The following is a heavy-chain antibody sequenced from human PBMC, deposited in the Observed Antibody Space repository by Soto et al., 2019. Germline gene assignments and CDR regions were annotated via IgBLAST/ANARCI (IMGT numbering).Heavy chain of an antibody. Sequence: QVQLVESGGGVVQPGRSLRLSCAASGFTFSSYGMHWVRQAPGKGLEWVAVIWYDGSNKYYADSAKGRFTISRDNSKNTLYLQMNSLRAEDTAVYYCARGVKRNWFEPWGQGTLVTVSS. CDR3: ARGVKRNWFEP. CDR2: IWYDGSNK. CDR1: GFTFSSYG. V-gene: IGHV3-33*01. D-gene: IGHD3-16*01. J-gene: IGHJ5*02.